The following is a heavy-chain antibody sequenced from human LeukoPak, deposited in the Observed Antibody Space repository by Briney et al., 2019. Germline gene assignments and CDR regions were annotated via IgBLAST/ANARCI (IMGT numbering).Heavy chain of an antibody. Sequence: ASVKVSCKASGYTFTSYGISWVRQAPGQGLEWMGWINPNSGGTNYAQKFQGRVTMTRDTSISTAYMELSRLRSDDTAVYYCARVRGYYYYYMDVWGKGTTVTVSS. CDR3: ARVRGYYYYYMDV. CDR2: INPNSGGT. J-gene: IGHJ6*03. V-gene: IGHV1-2*02. CDR1: GYTFTSYG.